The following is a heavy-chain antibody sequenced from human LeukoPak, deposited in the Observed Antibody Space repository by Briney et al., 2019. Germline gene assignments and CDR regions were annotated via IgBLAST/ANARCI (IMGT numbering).Heavy chain of an antibody. V-gene: IGHV3-48*03. J-gene: IGHJ6*02. CDR2: ISSSGSTI. D-gene: IGHD3-9*01. Sequence: PRGSLRLSCAASGFTFNSYEMNWVRQAPGKGLEWVSYISSSGSTIYYADSVKGRFTISRDNAKNSLYLQMNSLRAEDTAVYYCARDISGMDVWGQGTTVTVSS. CDR3: ARDISGMDV. CDR1: GFTFNSYE.